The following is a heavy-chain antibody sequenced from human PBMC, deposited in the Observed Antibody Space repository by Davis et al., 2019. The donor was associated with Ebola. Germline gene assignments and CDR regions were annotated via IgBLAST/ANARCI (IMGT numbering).Heavy chain of an antibody. Sequence: SVKVSCKASGYTFTAYHMHWVRQAPGQGLEWMGGIIPIFGTANYAKKFQGRVTITADESTSTAYMELSSLRSEDTAVYYCARDIVVVDGGDYWGQGTLVTVSS. CDR3: ARDIVVVDGGDY. D-gene: IGHD2-15*01. V-gene: IGHV1-69*13. CDR2: IIPIFGTA. J-gene: IGHJ4*02. CDR1: GYTFTAYH.